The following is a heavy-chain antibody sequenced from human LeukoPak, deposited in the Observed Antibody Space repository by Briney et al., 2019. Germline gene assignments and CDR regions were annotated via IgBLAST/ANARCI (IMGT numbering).Heavy chain of an antibody. V-gene: IGHV1-18*01. Sequence: ASVKVSRKASGYTFTSYGISWVRQAPGQGLEWMGWISAYNDNTNYAQKLQGRVTMTTDTSTSTAYMELRSLRSDDTAVYYCARSDYGGLYYYYGMDVWGQGTTVTVSS. D-gene: IGHD4-23*01. CDR1: GYTFTSYG. CDR2: ISAYNDNT. J-gene: IGHJ6*02. CDR3: ARSDYGGLYYYYGMDV.